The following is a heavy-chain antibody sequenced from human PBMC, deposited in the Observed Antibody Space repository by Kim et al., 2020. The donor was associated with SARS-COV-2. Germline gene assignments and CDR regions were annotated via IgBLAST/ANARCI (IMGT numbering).Heavy chain of an antibody. V-gene: IGHV3-74*01. Sequence: WGSLRLSCAASGFTFSNYWMHWVLQSPWRGLVWVSRIKSDGIVTTYADSVKGLFTISRDNAKNTVYLQMNSLRAEDTAVYYCVRELADCVGDCLYRWGQGTLVTVSS. D-gene: IGHD2-21*02. J-gene: IGHJ4*02. CDR3: VRELADCVGDCLYR. CDR2: IKSDGIVT. CDR1: GFTFSNYW.